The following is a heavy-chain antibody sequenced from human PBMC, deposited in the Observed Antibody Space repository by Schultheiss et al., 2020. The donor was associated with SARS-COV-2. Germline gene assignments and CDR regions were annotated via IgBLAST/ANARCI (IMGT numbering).Heavy chain of an antibody. V-gene: IGHV3-48*01. J-gene: IGHJ6*01. CDR1: GFTFSSYS. Sequence: GGSLRLSCAASGFTFSSYSMNWVRQAPGKGLEWVSYISSSSSTIYYADSVKGRFTISRDNAKNSLYLQMNSLKTEDTAVYYCARDRRELVRGVTQNYGMDVFGHGTTVTGSS. D-gene: IGHD3-10*01. CDR3: ARDRRELVRGVTQNYGMDV. CDR2: ISSSSSTI.